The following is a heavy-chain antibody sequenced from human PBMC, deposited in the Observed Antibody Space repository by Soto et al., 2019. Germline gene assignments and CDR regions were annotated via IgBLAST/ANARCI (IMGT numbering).Heavy chain of an antibody. CDR2: ISGSGGST. CDR3: ARGLGYCSSTSCYILFDY. Sequence: GGSLRLSCAASGFTFSTYAMSWVRQAPGKGLEWVSAISGSGGSTYYADSVKGRFTISRDNSKNTLFLQMNSLRAEDTAVHYCARGLGYCSSTSCYILFDYWGQGTLVTVSS. J-gene: IGHJ4*02. CDR1: GFTFSTYA. V-gene: IGHV3-23*01. D-gene: IGHD2-2*02.